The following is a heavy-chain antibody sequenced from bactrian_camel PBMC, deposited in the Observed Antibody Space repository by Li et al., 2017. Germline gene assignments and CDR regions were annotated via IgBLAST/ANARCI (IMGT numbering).Heavy chain of an antibody. V-gene: IGHV3S40*01. Sequence: QLVESGGGLVQPGGSLRLSCAASGFTFSTYDMVWVRQAPGKGLEWVSSINSGGEATSYGRFTISRDNAKNTLYLHMNSLKYEDTAVYYCASLSAVRSTSMKSDWGQGTQVTVS. D-gene: IGHD4*01. CDR2: INSGGEAT. J-gene: IGHJ4*01. CDR3: ASLSAVRSTSMKSD. CDR1: GFTFSTYD.